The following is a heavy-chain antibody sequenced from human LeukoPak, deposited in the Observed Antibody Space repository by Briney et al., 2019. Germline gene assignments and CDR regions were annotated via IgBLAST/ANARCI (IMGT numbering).Heavy chain of an antibody. V-gene: IGHV3-30*02. CDR2: IRYDGFNK. Sequence: PGGSLRLSCAAPGFTFSNYGMHWLRQAPGKRLEWVASIRYDGFNKYYADSLKGRFTISRDNSKNTLYLQMNSRRAEDTAVYYCAKKTIVGATVDAFDIWGQGTMVIVSS. J-gene: IGHJ3*02. D-gene: IGHD1-26*01. CDR3: AKKTIVGATVDAFDI. CDR1: GFTFSNYG.